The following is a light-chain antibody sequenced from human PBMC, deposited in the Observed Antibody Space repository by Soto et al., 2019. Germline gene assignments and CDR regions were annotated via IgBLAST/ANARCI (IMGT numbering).Light chain of an antibody. CDR3: AAWDDSLSGSWV. CDR1: SSNIGSNY. V-gene: IGLV1-47*01. J-gene: IGLJ3*02. Sequence: QSVLTRPPSASGTPGQRVTISCSGSSSNIGSNYVYWYQQLPGTAPKLLIYRNNQRPSGVPDRFSGSKSGTSASLAISGLRSEDEADDYCAAWDDSLSGSWVFGGGTKLTVL. CDR2: RNN.